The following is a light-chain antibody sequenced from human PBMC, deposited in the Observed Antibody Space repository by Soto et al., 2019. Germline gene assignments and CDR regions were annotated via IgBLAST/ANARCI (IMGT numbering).Light chain of an antibody. J-gene: IGLJ1*01. CDR2: DVS. V-gene: IGLV2-14*01. CDR1: SSDVGGYNY. CDR3: SSYTSSSTLPNV. Sequence: QPVLTQPASVSGSPGQSITISCTGTSSDVGGYNYVSWYQQHPGKAPKLMIYDVSNRPSGVSNRFSGSKSGNTASLTISGLQAEDEADYYCSSYTSSSTLPNVYGTGTKLTVL.